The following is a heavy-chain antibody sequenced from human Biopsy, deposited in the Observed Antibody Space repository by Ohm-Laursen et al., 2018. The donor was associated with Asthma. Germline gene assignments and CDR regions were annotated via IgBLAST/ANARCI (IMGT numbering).Heavy chain of an antibody. CDR2: IDWEDDT. CDR3: GRHNDY. D-gene: IGHD1-1*01. Sequence: TQTLTLTCSCSGFSVSTRGMSVSWIRQPPGKALEWLARIDWEDDTFYSTPLRTRLTISKDTSKNQVVLTMTNMEPVDTAIYFCGRHNDYWGQGILVTVSS. CDR1: GFSVSTRGMS. J-gene: IGHJ4*02. V-gene: IGHV2-70*04.